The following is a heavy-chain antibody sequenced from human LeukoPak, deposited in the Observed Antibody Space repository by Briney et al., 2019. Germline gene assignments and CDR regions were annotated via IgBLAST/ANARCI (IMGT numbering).Heavy chain of an antibody. D-gene: IGHD3-9*01. V-gene: IGHV3-23*01. Sequence: SGGSLRLSCAASGFTFSSYGMSWVRQAPGKGLEWVSAISGSGGSTYYADSVKGRFTISRDNSKNTLYLQMNSLRAEDTAVYYCAKDRQGTLLRYFDWLSLGGAFDIWGQGTMVTVSS. J-gene: IGHJ3*02. CDR2: ISGSGGST. CDR3: AKDRQGTLLRYFDWLSLGGAFDI. CDR1: GFTFSSYG.